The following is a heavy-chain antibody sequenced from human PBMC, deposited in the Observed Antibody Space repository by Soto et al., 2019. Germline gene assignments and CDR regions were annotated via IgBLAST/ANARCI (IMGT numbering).Heavy chain of an antibody. Sequence: GGSLRLSCAASGFTFSSYGMHWVRQAPGKGLEWVAVISYDGSNKYYADSVKGRFTNSSDNSKNTLYMQMNSLRAEDKAVYYCAKWLRYSGNYSPIDYWGQGTLVTVSS. CDR3: AKWLRYSGNYSPIDY. D-gene: IGHD1-26*01. V-gene: IGHV3-30*18. J-gene: IGHJ4*02. CDR2: ISYDGSNK. CDR1: GFTFSSYG.